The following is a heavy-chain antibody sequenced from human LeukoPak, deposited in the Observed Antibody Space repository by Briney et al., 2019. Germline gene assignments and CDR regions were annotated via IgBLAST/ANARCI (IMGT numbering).Heavy chain of an antibody. J-gene: IGHJ4*02. CDR2: IKQDGSEK. D-gene: IGHD3-22*01. CDR3: ARENYYDSSGYPQPSDY. V-gene: IGHV3-7*01. CDR1: GFTFSSYW. Sequence: GGSLRPSCAASGFTFSSYWMSWVRQAPGKGLEWVANIKQDGSEKYYVDSVKGRFTISRDNAKNSLYLQMNSLRAEDTAVYYCARENYYDSSGYPQPSDYWGQGTLVTVSS.